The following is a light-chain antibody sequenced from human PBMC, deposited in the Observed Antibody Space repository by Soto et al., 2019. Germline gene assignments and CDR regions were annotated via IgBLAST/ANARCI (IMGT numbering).Light chain of an antibody. J-gene: IGKJ1*01. V-gene: IGKV3-20*01. CDR1: QSVSSSY. CDR2: GAS. CDR3: QQCGSSPPT. Sequence: EIVLTQSPGTLSLSPGERATLSCRASQSVSSSYLAWYQQKPGQAPRLLIYGASSGATGIPDRFSGSGSGTDFTLTISRLEPEDLAVYYCQQCGSSPPTFGQGTKVEI.